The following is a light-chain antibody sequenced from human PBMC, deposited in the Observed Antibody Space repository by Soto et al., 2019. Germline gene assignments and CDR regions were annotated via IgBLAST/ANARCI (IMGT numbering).Light chain of an antibody. CDR2: GNS. CDR3: QSYDSSLSGLDV. CDR1: SSNIGAGYD. J-gene: IGLJ1*01. V-gene: IGLV1-40*01. Sequence: QSVLTQPPSVSGAPGQRVTISCTGSSSNIGAGYDVHWYQQLPGTAPKLLIYGNSNRPSGVPDRFSGSKSGTSASLAITGLQADDEADYYCQSYDSSLSGLDVFGTGTKVTVL.